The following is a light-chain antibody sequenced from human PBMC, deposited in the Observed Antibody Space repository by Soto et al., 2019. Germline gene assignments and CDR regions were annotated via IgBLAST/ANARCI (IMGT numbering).Light chain of an antibody. CDR1: QSVDSTY. V-gene: IGKV3-20*01. CDR3: QQYDSFSVT. CDR2: ATS. Sequence: EIVLTQSPGTLSLSPGKRATLSCRASQSVDSTYLAWYQQKPDQSPRLLIYATSTRAAGIPSRFSGSGSGTKFTLTIASLQPEDFATYYCQQYDSFSVTFGQGTKVDIK. J-gene: IGKJ1*01.